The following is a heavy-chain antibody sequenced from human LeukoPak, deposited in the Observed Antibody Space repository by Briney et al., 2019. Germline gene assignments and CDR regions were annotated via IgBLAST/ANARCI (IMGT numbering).Heavy chain of an antibody. Sequence: GGSLRLSCAASGFPLSSYAMSWVRQASGKGLEWVSATSSSDPGTYYADSVRGRFTISRDNSKNTLYLQLNSLRAEDTALYYCARTFYDISTGYYPTGYMDVWGKGTTVTVSS. V-gene: IGHV3-23*01. CDR2: TSSSDPGT. D-gene: IGHD3-9*01. CDR3: ARTFYDISTGYYPTGYMDV. J-gene: IGHJ6*03. CDR1: GFPLSSYA.